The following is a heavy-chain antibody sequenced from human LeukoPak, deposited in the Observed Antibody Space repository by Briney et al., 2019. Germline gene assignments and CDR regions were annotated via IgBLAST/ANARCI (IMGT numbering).Heavy chain of an antibody. J-gene: IGHJ6*03. D-gene: IGHD2-8*01. CDR1: GGTFSSYA. CDR3: ARSGVISSCYHYMDI. V-gene: IGHV1-69*05. Sequence: ASVTVSCKASGGTFSSYAISWVRQAPGQGRDWMGGIIPIFGTANNAQKFQGRVTITTDESTSTAYMELSSLRSEETTVYYCARSGVISSCYHYMDISCKRTTVIVSS. CDR2: IIPIFGTA.